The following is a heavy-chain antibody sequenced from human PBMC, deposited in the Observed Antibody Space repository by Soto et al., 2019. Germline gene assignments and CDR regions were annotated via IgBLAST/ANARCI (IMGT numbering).Heavy chain of an antibody. V-gene: IGHV4-59*12. Sequence: QVQLQESGPGLVKPSETLSLTCTVSGGSINNYYWSWIRQPPGKGLEWIGYIYYSGSTKYNPSLKGRSTLSGGTSKDQFPLELTSWTDADPAVYFWARVGSHGFSDFWGQGTLVTVSS. D-gene: IGHD3-16*01. CDR3: ARVGSHGFSDF. CDR1: GGSINNYY. J-gene: IGHJ4*02. CDR2: IYYSGST.